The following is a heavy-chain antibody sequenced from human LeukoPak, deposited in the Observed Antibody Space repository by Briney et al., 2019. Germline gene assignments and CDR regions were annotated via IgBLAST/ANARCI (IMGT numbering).Heavy chain of an antibody. CDR1: GYTFTSYG. Sequence: ASVKVSCKASGYTFTSYGVSWGRQAPGQGLEWMGWISTYGGGTNYAQNLQGRVTVTTDTSTTTVYMELRSLRSDDTAVYYCARPNTDAAGYYFDYWGQRTLVTFPS. D-gene: IGHD6-13*01. CDR3: ARPNTDAAGYYFDY. CDR2: ISTYGGGT. J-gene: IGHJ4*02. V-gene: IGHV1-18*01.